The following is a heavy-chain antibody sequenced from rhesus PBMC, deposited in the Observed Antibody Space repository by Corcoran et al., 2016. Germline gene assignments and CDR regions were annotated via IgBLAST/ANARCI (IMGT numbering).Heavy chain of an antibody. CDR2: NRRGGPT. CDR3: ARHSPGPRMITVTITPGGFDF. V-gene: IGHV4-160*01. D-gene: IGHD3-9*01. Sequence: QVQLQQWGEGLVKTSETLYLTCAVYGGSVSGYWWGWIRQPPGKGLEWMGRNRRGGPTHSHPPHKVRLPFSIDTSETRFSLNLSSVTASDTAVYYWARHSPGPRMITVTITPGGFDFWGQGLRVTVSS. CDR1: GGSVSGYW. J-gene: IGHJ3*01.